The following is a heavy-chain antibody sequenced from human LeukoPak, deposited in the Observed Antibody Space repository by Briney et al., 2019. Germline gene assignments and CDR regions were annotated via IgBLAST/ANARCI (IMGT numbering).Heavy chain of an antibody. CDR1: GFTFSSYW. V-gene: IGHV3-7*01. D-gene: IGHD1-26*01. CDR3: AREGGSRVVIYFDY. Sequence: PGGSLRLSCAASGFTFSSYWMSWVRQAPGKGLEWVANIKQDGSEKYYVDSVKGRFTISRDNAKNSLYLLMNSLRAEDTAVYYCAREGGSRVVIYFDYWGQGTLVTVSS. CDR2: IKQDGSEK. J-gene: IGHJ4*02.